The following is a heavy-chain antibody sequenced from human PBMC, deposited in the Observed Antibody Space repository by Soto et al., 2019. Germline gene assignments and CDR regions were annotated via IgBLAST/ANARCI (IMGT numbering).Heavy chain of an antibody. V-gene: IGHV3-30-3*01. CDR1: GFTFSSYA. D-gene: IGHD2-15*01. J-gene: IGHJ4*02. CDR2: ISYDGSNK. Sequence: LRLSCAASGFTFSSYAMHWVRQAPGKGLEWVAVISYDGSNKYYADSVKGRFTISRDNSKNTLYLQMNSLRAEDTAVYYCARDIGRGPRDYWGQGTLVTVSS. CDR3: ARDIGRGPRDY.